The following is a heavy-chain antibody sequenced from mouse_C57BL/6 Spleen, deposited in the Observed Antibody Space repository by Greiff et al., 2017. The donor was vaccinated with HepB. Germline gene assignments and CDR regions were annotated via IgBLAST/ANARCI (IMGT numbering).Heavy chain of an antibody. D-gene: IGHD1-1*01. CDR3: ARSGGSSHYFDY. CDR1: GYSFTGYY. CDR2: INPSTGGT. Sequence: VQLQQSGPELVKPGASVKISCKASGYSFTGYYMNWVKQSPEKSLEWIGEINPSTGGTTYNQKFKAKATLTVDKSSSTAYMQLKSLTSEDSAVYYCARSGGSSHYFDYWGQGTTLTVSS. J-gene: IGHJ2*01. V-gene: IGHV1-42*01.